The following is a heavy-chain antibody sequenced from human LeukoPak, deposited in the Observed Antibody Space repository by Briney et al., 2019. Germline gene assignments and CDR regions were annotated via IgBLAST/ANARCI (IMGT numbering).Heavy chain of an antibody. V-gene: IGHV4-59*11. CDR3: ARDNRGSDDHYFDY. D-gene: IGHD3-10*01. CDR1: GGSISSHY. CDR2: IYYSGST. Sequence: PSETLSLTCTVSGGSISSHYWSWIRQPPGKGLEWIGYIYYSGSTNYNPSLKSRVTISVDTSKNQFSLKLSSVTAADTAVYYCARDNRGSDDHYFDYWGQGTLVTVSS. J-gene: IGHJ4*02.